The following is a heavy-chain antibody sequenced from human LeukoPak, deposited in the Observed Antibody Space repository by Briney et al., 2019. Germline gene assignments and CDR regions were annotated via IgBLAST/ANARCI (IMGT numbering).Heavy chain of an antibody. J-gene: IGHJ4*02. V-gene: IGHV4-34*01. D-gene: IGHD5-18*01. CDR3: ARAKGSTAMVARSYDY. CDR2: INHSGST. Sequence: ESSETLSLTCAVYGGSFSGYYWNWIRQPPGKGLEWIGEINHSGSTNYNPSLKSRVTISVDTSKNQFSLKLSSVTAADTAVYYCARAKGSTAMVARSYDYWGQGTLVTVSS. CDR1: GGSFSGYY.